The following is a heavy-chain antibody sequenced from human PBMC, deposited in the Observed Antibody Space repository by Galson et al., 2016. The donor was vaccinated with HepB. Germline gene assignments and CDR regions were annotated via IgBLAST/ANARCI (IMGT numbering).Heavy chain of an antibody. CDR3: ARIGGFRFDP. J-gene: IGHJ5*02. D-gene: IGHD4-23*01. Sequence: LSLTCTVSGGSITSDGYYWSWLRQHPGKGLEWIGYIYYSGTTYYNPSLESRVTISVDTSKTQFSLKLSSMTAADTAVYYCARIGGFRFDPWGQGTLVTVSS. CDR1: GGSITSDGYY. V-gene: IGHV4-31*03. CDR2: IYYSGTT.